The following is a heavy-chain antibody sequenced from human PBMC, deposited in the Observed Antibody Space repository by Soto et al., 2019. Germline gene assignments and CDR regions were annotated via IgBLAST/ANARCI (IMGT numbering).Heavy chain of an antibody. Sequence: SETLSLTCTVSGGSISSYYWGWIRQPPGKGLEWIGYIYYSGSTNYNPSLKSRVTISVDTSKNQFSLKLSSVTAADTAVYYCARWAVGSGSYEVFDYWGQGTLVTVSS. V-gene: IGHV4-59*08. D-gene: IGHD3-10*01. CDR3: ARWAVGSGSYEVFDY. CDR2: IYYSGST. J-gene: IGHJ4*02. CDR1: GGSISSYY.